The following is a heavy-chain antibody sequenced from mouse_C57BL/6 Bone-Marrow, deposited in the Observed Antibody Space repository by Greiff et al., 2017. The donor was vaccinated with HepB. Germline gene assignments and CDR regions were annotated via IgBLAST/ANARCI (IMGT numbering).Heavy chain of an antibody. Sequence: EVQLQQSGGGLVQPGGSMKLSCVASGFTFSNYWMNWVRQSPEKGLEWVAQIRLKSDNYATHYAESVKGRFTISRDDSKSSVYLQMNNLRAEDTGIYYCTDGYYYFDYWGQVTTLTVSS. CDR1: GFTFSNYW. CDR2: IRLKSDNYAT. CDR3: TDGYYYFDY. V-gene: IGHV6-3*01. J-gene: IGHJ2*01. D-gene: IGHD2-3*01.